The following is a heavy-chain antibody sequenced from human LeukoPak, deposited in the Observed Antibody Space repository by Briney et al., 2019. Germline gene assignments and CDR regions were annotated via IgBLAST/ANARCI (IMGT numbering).Heavy chain of an antibody. D-gene: IGHD4-17*01. J-gene: IGHJ4*02. V-gene: IGHV3-48*03. CDR2: ISSSGTVI. CDR1: GFTFTGCA. CDR3: ARGAYGDYYFDY. Sequence: GGSLRLSCAASGFTFTGCAMNWVRQAPGKGLEWVSYISSSGTVIYFSDPVKGRFTISRDNAKNSLYLEMNSLRVEDTSVYYCARGAYGDYYFDYWGQGTLVTVPS.